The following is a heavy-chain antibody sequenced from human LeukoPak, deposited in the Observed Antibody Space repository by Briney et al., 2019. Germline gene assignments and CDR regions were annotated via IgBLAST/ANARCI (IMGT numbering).Heavy chain of an antibody. V-gene: IGHV3-33*01. D-gene: IGHD3-10*01. CDR1: EFTFTTYG. CDR3: ARGYGSGAPSRGMDV. CDR2: IWYDGSNE. J-gene: IGHJ6*02. Sequence: GRSLTLSCAASEFTFTTYGMHWVRQAPGKGLEWLALIWYDGSNEYYADSVKGRFTISRDDSKNTLYLQMNSLRPEDTAQYYCARGYGSGAPSRGMDVWGQGTTVTVSS.